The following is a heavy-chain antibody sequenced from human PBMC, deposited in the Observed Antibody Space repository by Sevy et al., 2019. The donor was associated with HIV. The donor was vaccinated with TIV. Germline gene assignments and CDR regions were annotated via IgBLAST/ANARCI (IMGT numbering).Heavy chain of an antibody. CDR1: DGSFSGYY. D-gene: IGHD2-2*01. Sequence: SQTLSLTCAVHDGSFSGYYWNWIRQLPGKGLEWIGEINESGITYYNPSLKSRVTISVDTSKKQFTLKLNSVTAVDSAVYFCARSPPVVVVPGAPSWFDPWGQGTLVTVSS. CDR3: ARSPPVVVVPGAPSWFDP. V-gene: IGHV4-34*01. J-gene: IGHJ5*02. CDR2: INESGIT.